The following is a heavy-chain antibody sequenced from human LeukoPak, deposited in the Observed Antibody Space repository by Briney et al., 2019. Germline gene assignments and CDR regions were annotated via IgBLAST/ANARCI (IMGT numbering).Heavy chain of an antibody. Sequence: ASVKVSCKASGYTFTSYGISWVRQAPGQGLEWMGWISAYNGNTNYAQKLQGRVTMTTDTSTSTAYMELRSLRSDDTAVYYCARLPDIVATTNYYYYYMDVWGKGTTVTISS. D-gene: IGHD5-12*01. CDR2: ISAYNGNT. CDR1: GYTFTSYG. J-gene: IGHJ6*03. CDR3: ARLPDIVATTNYYYYYMDV. V-gene: IGHV1-18*01.